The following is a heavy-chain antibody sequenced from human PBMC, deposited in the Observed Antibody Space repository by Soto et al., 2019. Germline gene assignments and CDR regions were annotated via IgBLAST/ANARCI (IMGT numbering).Heavy chain of an antibody. CDR3: ARALYCSGGSCYSFDY. Sequence: GGPLRLSCAASGFTFSSYDGRWVRQATGKGLEWVSAIGTAGDTYYPGSVKGRFTISRENAKNSLYLQMNSLRAEDTAVYYCARALYCSGGSCYSFDYWGQGTLVTVSS. CDR1: GFTFSSYD. CDR2: IGTAGDT. D-gene: IGHD2-15*01. J-gene: IGHJ4*02. V-gene: IGHV3-13*01.